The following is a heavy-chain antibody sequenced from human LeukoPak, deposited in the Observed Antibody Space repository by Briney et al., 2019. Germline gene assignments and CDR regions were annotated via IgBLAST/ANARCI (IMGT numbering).Heavy chain of an antibody. V-gene: IGHV5-51*01. CDR2: IYPGDSDT. CDR3: ATLGYCSGGSCQGWFDP. Sequence: GESLKISCKGSGYSLSTYWIAWVRQMPGKGLEWMGVIYPGDSDTRYSPSFQGQVTISADKSISTAYLQWSSLKASDTAMYYCATLGYCSGGSCQGWFDPWGQGTQVTVSS. CDR1: GYSLSTYW. D-gene: IGHD2-15*01. J-gene: IGHJ5*02.